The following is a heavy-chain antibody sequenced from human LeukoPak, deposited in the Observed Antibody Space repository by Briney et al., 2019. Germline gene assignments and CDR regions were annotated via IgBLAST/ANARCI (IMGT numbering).Heavy chain of an antibody. CDR2: IYSGGGT. V-gene: IGHV3-53*01. CDR3: ARGGVYGDYARRYFDY. D-gene: IGHD4-17*01. CDR1: GFTVSANY. Sequence: GGSLRLSCAASGFTVSANYMSWVRQALGKGLEWVSVIYSGGGTYYADSVKGRFTLSRDNSKNTLYLQMNSLRAEDTAVYYCARGGVYGDYARRYFDYWGQGTLVTVSS. J-gene: IGHJ4*02.